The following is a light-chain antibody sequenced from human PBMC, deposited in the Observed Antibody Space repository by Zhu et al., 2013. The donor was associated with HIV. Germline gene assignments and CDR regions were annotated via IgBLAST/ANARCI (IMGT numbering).Light chain of an antibody. CDR3: QQYNNWPPRVT. Sequence: EIVMTQSPATLSVSPGERATLSCRASQSVSSDLAWYQHKPGQAPRLLIYGASTRATGISPRFSGSGSGTEFTLTISSLQSEDFAVYFCQQYNNWPPRVTFGQGTRLESK. V-gene: IGKV3-15*01. CDR1: QSVSSD. CDR2: GAS. J-gene: IGKJ5*01.